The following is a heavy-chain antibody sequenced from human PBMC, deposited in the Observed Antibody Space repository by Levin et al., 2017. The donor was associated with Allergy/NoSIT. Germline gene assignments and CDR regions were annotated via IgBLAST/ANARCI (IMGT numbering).Heavy chain of an antibody. D-gene: IGHD3-10*01. Sequence: GGSLRLSCAASGFTFSSYAMSWVRQAPGKGLEWVSAISGSGGSTYYADSVKGRFTISRDNAKNSLYLQMNSLRAEDTAVYYCARLGYYYGSGSYYNANSGFDYWGQGTLVTVSS. CDR3: ARLGYYYGSGSYYNANSGFDY. V-gene: IGHV3-23*01. CDR1: GFTFSSYA. J-gene: IGHJ4*02. CDR2: ISGSGGST.